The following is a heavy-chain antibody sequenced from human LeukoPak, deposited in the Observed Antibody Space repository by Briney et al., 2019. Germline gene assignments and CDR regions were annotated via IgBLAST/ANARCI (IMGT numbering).Heavy chain of an antibody. J-gene: IGHJ6*02. D-gene: IGHD2-15*01. Sequence: PGGSLRLSCAASGFTFSSHSMDWVRQAPGKGLEWVSFISSSSSYIYYADSVKGRFTISRDNAKNSLYLQMNSLRAEDTAVYYCARERYSEINYYYYGMDVWGQGTTVTVSS. V-gene: IGHV3-21*01. CDR3: ARERYSEINYYYYGMDV. CDR2: ISSSSSYI. CDR1: GFTFSSHS.